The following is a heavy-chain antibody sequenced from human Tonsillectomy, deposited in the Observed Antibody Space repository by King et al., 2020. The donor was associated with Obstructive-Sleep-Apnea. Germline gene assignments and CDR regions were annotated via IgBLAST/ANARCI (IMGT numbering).Heavy chain of an antibody. CDR2: ISYDGSNK. D-gene: IGHD3-16*01. Sequence: VQLVESGGGVVQPGRSLRLSCAASGFTFSSYAMHWVRQAPGKGLEWVAVISYDGSNKYYADSGKGRFTISRDNSKNTLYLQMNSLRAEDTAVYYCARGALFDYVWGSHFDYWGQGTLVTVSS. J-gene: IGHJ4*02. CDR3: ARGALFDYVWGSHFDY. V-gene: IGHV3-30*04. CDR1: GFTFSSYA.